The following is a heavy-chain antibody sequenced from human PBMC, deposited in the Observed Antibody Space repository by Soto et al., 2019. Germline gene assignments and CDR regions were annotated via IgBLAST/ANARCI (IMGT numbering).Heavy chain of an antibody. V-gene: IGHV4-31*03. D-gene: IGHD3-10*01. J-gene: IGHJ2*01. CDR2: IYYSGST. CDR1: GGSISSGGYY. Sequence: QVQLQESGPGLVKPSQTLSLTCTVSGGSISSGGYYWSWIRQHPGKGLEWIGYIYYSGSTYYNPSLKIRVTISVDTSKNQFSLKLSSVTAADTAVYYCARAGWGSGSYYRTGHFDLWGRGTLVTVSS. CDR3: ARAGWGSGSYYRTGHFDL.